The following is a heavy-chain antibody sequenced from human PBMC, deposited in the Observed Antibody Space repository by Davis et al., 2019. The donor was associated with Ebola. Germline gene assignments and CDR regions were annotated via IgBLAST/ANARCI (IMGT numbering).Heavy chain of an antibody. CDR1: GFTVSTKY. V-gene: IGHV3-53*01. Sequence: PGGSLRLSCAASGFTVSTKYMSWVRQAPGKGLEWVSVIYSGGSTYYADPVKGRFTISRDNSKNTLYLQMNSLRAEDTAVYYCARTLVRLYYYYMDVWGKGTTVTVSS. J-gene: IGHJ6*03. D-gene: IGHD3-10*01. CDR2: IYSGGST. CDR3: ARTLVRLYYYYMDV.